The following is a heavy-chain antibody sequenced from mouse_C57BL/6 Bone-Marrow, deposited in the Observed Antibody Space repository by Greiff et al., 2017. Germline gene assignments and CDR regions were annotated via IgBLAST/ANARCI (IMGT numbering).Heavy chain of an antibody. Sequence: SGPELVKPGASVKLSCKASGYTFTSYDINWVKQRPGQGLEWIGWIYPRDGSTKYNEKFKGKATITADTSSNTAYLQLSSLTSEDTAVYYCTTDSLAMDYWGQGTSVTVSS. D-gene: IGHD1-1*01. J-gene: IGHJ4*01. V-gene: IGHV1-85*01. CDR2: IYPRDGST. CDR1: GYTFTSYD. CDR3: TTDSLAMDY.